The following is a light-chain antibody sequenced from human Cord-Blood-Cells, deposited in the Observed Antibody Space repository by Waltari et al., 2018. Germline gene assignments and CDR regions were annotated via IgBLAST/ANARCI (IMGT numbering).Light chain of an antibody. CDR3: QQYNNWPPWT. Sequence: EIVMTQSPATLSVSPGDRATLPCRASQSVSSTLAWYQQKPGQAPRLLIYGASTRATGIPARFSGSGSGTEFTLTISSLQSEDFAVYYCQQYNNWPPWTFGQGTKVEIK. CDR2: GAS. CDR1: QSVSST. V-gene: IGKV3-15*01. J-gene: IGKJ1*01.